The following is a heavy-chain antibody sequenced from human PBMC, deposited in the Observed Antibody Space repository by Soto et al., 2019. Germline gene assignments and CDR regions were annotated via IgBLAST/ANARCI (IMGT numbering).Heavy chain of an antibody. J-gene: IGHJ4*02. D-gene: IGHD3-9*01. V-gene: IGHV4-61*02. CDR2: IYTSGST. Sequence: SETLSLTCSVSGGSISSGYYYWSWIRQPPGKGLEWIGRIYTSGSTNYNPSLKSRVTMSVDTSKNQFSLKLSSVTAADTAVYYCARDPNRYYDKYYFDYWGQGTLVTVSS. CDR1: GGSISSGYYY. CDR3: ARDPNRYYDKYYFDY.